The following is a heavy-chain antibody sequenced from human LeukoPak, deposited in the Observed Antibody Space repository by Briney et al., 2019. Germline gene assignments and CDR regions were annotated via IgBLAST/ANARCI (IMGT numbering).Heavy chain of an antibody. CDR1: GFTVSRNY. CDR3: ARVAGDYFDY. D-gene: IGHD3-16*01. V-gene: IGHV3-53*01. CDR2: IYSGGTT. J-gene: IGHJ4*02. Sequence: PGGSLRLSCAASGFTVSRNYLSWVRQAPGKGLEWVSVIYSGGTTDYADSVKGRFTISRDNSKNTVYLQMNSLRAEDTAVYYCARVAGDYFDYWGQGTLVTISS.